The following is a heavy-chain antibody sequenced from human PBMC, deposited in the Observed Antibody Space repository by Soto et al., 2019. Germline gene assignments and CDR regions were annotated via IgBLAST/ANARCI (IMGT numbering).Heavy chain of an antibody. V-gene: IGHV4-39*01. D-gene: IGHD2-2*01. CDR2: IYYSGST. Sequence: SETLSLTCTVSGGSISSGGYYWSWIRQHPGKGLEWIGYIYYSGSTYYNPSLKSRVTISVDTSKNQFSLKLSSVTAADTAVYYCARHSRYCSSTSCYAAYYYGMDVWGQGTTVTVSS. CDR1: GGSISSGGYY. J-gene: IGHJ6*02. CDR3: ARHSRYCSSTSCYAAYYYGMDV.